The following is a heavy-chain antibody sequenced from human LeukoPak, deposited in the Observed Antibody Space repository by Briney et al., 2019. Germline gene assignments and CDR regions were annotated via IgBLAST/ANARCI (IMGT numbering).Heavy chain of an antibody. CDR2: LYYSGTT. J-gene: IGHJ6*03. CDR1: GGSISTYY. D-gene: IGHD3-3*01. Sequence: SETLSLTCTVSGGSISTYYWTWIRQPTGKGLEWIGYLYYSGTTDYNPSLKSRVTISGDTSKNQFSLKLTPVTAADTAVYYCARLLGGDPYYMDVWGEGTTVTVSS. CDR3: ARLLGGDPYYMDV. V-gene: IGHV4-59*01.